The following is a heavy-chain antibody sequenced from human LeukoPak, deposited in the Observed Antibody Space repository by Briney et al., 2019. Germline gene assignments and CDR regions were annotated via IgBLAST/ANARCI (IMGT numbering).Heavy chain of an antibody. CDR2: ISGSGDST. CDR1: GLTFTKYA. J-gene: IGHJ3*02. V-gene: IGHV3-23*01. Sequence: GGSLRLSCATSGLTFTKYAVNWVRQGPGKGLEWVSAISGSGDSTFYADSVKGRFTVSRDNSRNIVFLEMSSLGADDTAMYYCAKDRYTSGWLNAVDIWGQGTLVTVSS. CDR3: AKDRYTSGWLNAVDI. D-gene: IGHD6-19*01.